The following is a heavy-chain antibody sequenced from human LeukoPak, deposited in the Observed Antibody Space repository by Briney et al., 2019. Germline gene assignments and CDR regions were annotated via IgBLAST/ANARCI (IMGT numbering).Heavy chain of an antibody. Sequence: GGSLRLSCAAAGFTFSNAWMSWVRQAPGKGLEWVGRIKSESEGGTTDYAAPVRGRFTISRDDSKNTLYLQMNSLKTEDTAVYYCTTVAYDSSGYYSYYFDYWGQGTLVAVSS. CDR2: IKSESEGGTT. CDR1: GFTFSNAW. J-gene: IGHJ4*02. D-gene: IGHD3-22*01. V-gene: IGHV3-15*01. CDR3: TTVAYDSSGYYSYYFDY.